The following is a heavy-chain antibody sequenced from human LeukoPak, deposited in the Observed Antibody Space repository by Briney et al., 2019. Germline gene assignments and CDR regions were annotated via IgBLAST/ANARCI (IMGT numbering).Heavy chain of an antibody. V-gene: IGHV3-53*05. CDR2: IYSDDGT. CDR3: TKEGLPSGSSWSAWFDP. CDR1: GFTVSSNY. D-gene: IGHD3-10*01. Sequence: GGSLRLSCAASGFTVSSNYMSWVRQAPGKGLECVSIIYSDDGTYHADSVKGRFTISRDNSKNTLYLQMNSLRADDTAVYYCTKEGLPSGSSWSAWFDPWGQGTLVTVSS. J-gene: IGHJ5*02.